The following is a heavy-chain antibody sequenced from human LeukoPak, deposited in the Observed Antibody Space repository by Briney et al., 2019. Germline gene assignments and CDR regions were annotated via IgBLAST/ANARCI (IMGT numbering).Heavy chain of an antibody. Sequence: SETLSLTCSVSGGSISSSSYYWGWIRQPPGKGLEWIGEIYYSGRAYYNSSLKSRLTISVDTSWNQFSLTLSSVTAADTGVYYCARRRYYDSTGYLDWSQGTLVSVST. CDR2: IYYSGRA. J-gene: IGHJ1*01. D-gene: IGHD3-22*01. CDR3: ARRRYYDSTGYLD. CDR1: GGSISSSSYY. V-gene: IGHV4-39*01.